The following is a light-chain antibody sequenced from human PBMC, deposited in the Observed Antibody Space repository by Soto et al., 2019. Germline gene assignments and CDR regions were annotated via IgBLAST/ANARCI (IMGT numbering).Light chain of an antibody. CDR1: SSNIGAGYD. V-gene: IGLV1-40*01. CDR3: QSYDSSLSAWV. J-gene: IGLJ3*02. Sequence: QSVLTQPPSVSGAPGQRVTISCTESSSNIGAGYDVHWYQQLPGTAHKLLIYANSNRPSGVPDRFSGSKSGTSASLAITGIQAEDEADYYCQSYDSSLSAWVSGGGTKLTVL. CDR2: ANS.